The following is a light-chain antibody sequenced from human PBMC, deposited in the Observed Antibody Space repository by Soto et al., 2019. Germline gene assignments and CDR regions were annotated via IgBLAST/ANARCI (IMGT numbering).Light chain of an antibody. CDR3: QQFNSYPQIT. V-gene: IGKV1-13*02. Sequence: AIQLTQSPSSLSASVGDRVTITCRASQGISSALAWYQQKPGKAPKLLIYDASSLESGVPSRFSGSGSGTDFTLTISSLQPEDFATYYRQQFNSYPQITFGQGTRLEIK. J-gene: IGKJ5*01. CDR1: QGISSA. CDR2: DAS.